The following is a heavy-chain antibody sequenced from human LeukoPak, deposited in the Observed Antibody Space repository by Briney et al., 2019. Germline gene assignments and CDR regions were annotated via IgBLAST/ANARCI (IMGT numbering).Heavy chain of an antibody. CDR3: AKVGITMVRGVRPYYFDY. V-gene: IGHV3-23*01. CDR1: GFTFSSYA. D-gene: IGHD3-10*01. CDR2: ISGSGGST. Sequence: GGFLRLSCAASGFTFSSYAMSWVRQAPGKGLEWVSGISGSGGSTYYADSVKGRFTISRDNSKNTLYLEMNSLRAEDTAVYYCAKVGITMVRGVRPYYFDYWGQGTLVTVSS. J-gene: IGHJ4*02.